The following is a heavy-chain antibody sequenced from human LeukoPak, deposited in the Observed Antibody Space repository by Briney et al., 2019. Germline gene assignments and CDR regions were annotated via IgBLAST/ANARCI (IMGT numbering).Heavy chain of an antibody. CDR1: GFTFSSYG. D-gene: IGHD5-18*01. CDR2: IWYGGSNK. CDR3: ARELAAAIYLEDTAMGPIYYYYMDV. Sequence: PGRSLRLSCAASGFTFSSYGMHWVRQAPGKGLEWVAVIWYGGSNKYYADSVKGRFTISRDNSKNTLYLQMNSLRSEDTAVYYCARELAAAIYLEDTAMGPIYYYYMDVWGKGTTVTVSS. V-gene: IGHV3-33*08. J-gene: IGHJ6*03.